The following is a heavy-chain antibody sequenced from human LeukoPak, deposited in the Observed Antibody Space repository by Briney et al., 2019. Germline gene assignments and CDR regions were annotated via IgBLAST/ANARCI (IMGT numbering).Heavy chain of an antibody. CDR1: GGTFSSYA. J-gene: IGHJ6*03. D-gene: IGHD2-2*01. CDR3: ARISSSTSGYYYYYYMDV. V-gene: IGHV1-69*05. Sequence: WASVKVSCKASGGTFSSYAISWVRQAPGQGLEWMGGIIPIFGTANYAQKFQGRVTITTDESTSTAYMELSSLRSEDTAVYYCARISSSTSGYYYYYYMDVWGKGTTVTVSS. CDR2: IIPIFGTA.